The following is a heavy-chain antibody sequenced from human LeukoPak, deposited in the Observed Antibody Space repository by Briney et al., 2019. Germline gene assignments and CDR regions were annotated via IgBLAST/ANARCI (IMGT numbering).Heavy chain of an antibody. V-gene: IGHV3-72*01. Sequence: PGGSLRLSRAASGFTFSDHYMDWVRQAPGKGLEWVGRTRNKANSYTTEYAASVKGRFTISRDDSKNSLYLQMNSLKTEDTAVYYCARVNGWYYFDYWGQGTLVTVSS. J-gene: IGHJ4*02. D-gene: IGHD6-19*01. CDR2: TRNKANSYTT. CDR3: ARVNGWYYFDY. CDR1: GFTFSDHY.